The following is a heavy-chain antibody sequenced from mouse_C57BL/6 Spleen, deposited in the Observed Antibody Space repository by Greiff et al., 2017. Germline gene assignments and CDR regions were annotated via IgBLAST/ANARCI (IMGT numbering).Heavy chain of an antibody. CDR3: PLRTLPSITVLGGITTVYFDY. J-gene: IGHJ2*01. D-gene: IGHD1-1*01. CDR2: IAPANGNT. CDR1: GFNIKNTY. Sequence: VQLQQSVAELVRPGASVKLSCTASGFNIKNTYMHWVKQRPEQGLEWIGRIAPANGNTKYAPKFQGKATITADTSSNTAYLQLSSLTSEDTAIYYCPLRTLPSITVLGGITTVYFDYWGQGTTLTVSS. V-gene: IGHV14-3*01.